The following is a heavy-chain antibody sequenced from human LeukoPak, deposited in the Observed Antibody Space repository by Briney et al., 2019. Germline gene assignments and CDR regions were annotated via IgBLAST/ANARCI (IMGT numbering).Heavy chain of an antibody. CDR1: GGSISSYY. V-gene: IGHV4-59*08. CDR3: AKQSYGDHEYYYYMDV. D-gene: IGHD4-17*01. J-gene: IGHJ6*03. Sequence: SETLSLTCTVSGGSISSYYWSWIRQPPGKGLEWIGYIYYSGSTNYNPSLKSRVTISVDTSKNQFSLKLRSVTAADTAVYYCAKQSYGDHEYYYYMDVWGKGTTVIVSS. CDR2: IYYSGST.